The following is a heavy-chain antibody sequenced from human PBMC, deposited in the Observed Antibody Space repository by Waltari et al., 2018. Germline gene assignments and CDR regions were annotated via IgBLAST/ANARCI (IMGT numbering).Heavy chain of an antibody. D-gene: IGHD1-1*01. CDR2: IKFDGNNK. Sequence: QVQFVESGVGLVQPGGSLRISCAASGHTFRRFAMHWFRQAPGKGLEWVSFIKFDGNNKYYPDAVKGRFTVSRDNSKSVLYLQMNSLRPEDTAIYYCALGTGGTWNSNDAFDIWGQGTPVTVSS. J-gene: IGHJ3*02. CDR3: ALGTGGTWNSNDAFDI. CDR1: GHTFRRFA. V-gene: IGHV3-30*02.